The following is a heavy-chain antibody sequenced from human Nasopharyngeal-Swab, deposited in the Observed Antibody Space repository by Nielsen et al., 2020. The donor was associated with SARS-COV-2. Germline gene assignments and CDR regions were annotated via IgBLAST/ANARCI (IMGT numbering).Heavy chain of an antibody. CDR3: ARDPSTITMVRGVIPHCSFDI. CDR2: IYYSGST. J-gene: IGHJ3*02. V-gene: IGHV4-59*13. CDR1: GGSISSYY. D-gene: IGHD3-10*01. Sequence: SETLSLTCTVSGGSISSYYWSWIRQPPGKGLEWIGYIYYSGSTNYNPSLKSRVTISVDTSKNQFSLKLSSVTAADTAVYYCARDPSTITMVRGVIPHCSFDIWGQGTMVIVSS.